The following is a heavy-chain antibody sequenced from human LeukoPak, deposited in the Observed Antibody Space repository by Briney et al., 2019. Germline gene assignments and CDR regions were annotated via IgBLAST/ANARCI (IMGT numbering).Heavy chain of an antibody. CDR3: ARDRTMMAPSGMDV. V-gene: IGHV1-69*13. CDR1: GGTFSSYA. CDR2: IIPIFGTA. D-gene: IGHD3-22*01. Sequence: SVKVSCKASGGTFSSYAISWVRQAPGQGLEWMGGIIPIFGTANYAQKFQGRVTITADESTSTAYMELSSLRSEDTAVYYCARDRTMMAPSGMDVWGQGTTVTVSS. J-gene: IGHJ6*02.